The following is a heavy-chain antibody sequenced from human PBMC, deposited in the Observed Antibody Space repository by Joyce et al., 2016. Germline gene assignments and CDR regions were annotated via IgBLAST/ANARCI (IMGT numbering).Heavy chain of an antibody. Sequence: QAQLVQSGSELKKPGASVRISCKASGNIFSAYVINWVRQAPGQGLEWMGWIHTDTGNPSYAQDFTGRFVFSLDTSVRTTYLRISSLKTEDTAVYFCTGALAGTTTYWGQGTLVSVFS. CDR2: IHTDTGNP. CDR1: GNIFSAYV. V-gene: IGHV7-4-1*02. J-gene: IGHJ4*02. D-gene: IGHD1-1*01. CDR3: TGALAGTTTY.